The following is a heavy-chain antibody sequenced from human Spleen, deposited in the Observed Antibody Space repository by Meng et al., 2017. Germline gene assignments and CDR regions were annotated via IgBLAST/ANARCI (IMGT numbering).Heavy chain of an antibody. CDR1: GYTLTELS. D-gene: IGHD3-22*01. V-gene: IGHV1-24*01. J-gene: IGHJ4*02. Sequence: QVPLVHAGAEGKKPGASRKVSCKVSGYTLTELSLLWVRQAPGKGLEWMGGFDHEDCETIYAQKFQGRVTMTEDTSTDTAYMELSSLRSEDTAVYYCATSSMVVVTKYYFDYWGQGTLVTVSS. CDR3: ATSSMVVVTKYYFDY. CDR2: FDHEDCET.